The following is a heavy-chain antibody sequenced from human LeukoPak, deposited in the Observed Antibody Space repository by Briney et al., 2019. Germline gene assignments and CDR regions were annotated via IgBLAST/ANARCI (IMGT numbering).Heavy chain of an antibody. CDR2: INHSGST. CDR1: GASLSGYY. CDR3: ARAGGYNWNDGAFDY. J-gene: IGHJ4*02. V-gene: IGHV4-34*01. D-gene: IGHD1-1*01. Sequence: SETLSLTCTVYGASLSGYYWSWIRQSPGKGLEWIGEINHSGSTNYNPSLKSRVTLSLDTSNNQVSLNLTSVTAADTAVYYCARAGGYNWNDGAFDYWGQGTLVTVSS.